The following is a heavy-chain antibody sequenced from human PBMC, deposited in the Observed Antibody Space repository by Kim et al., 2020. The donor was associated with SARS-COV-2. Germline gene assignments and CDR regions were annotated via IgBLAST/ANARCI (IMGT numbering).Heavy chain of an antibody. CDR3: AKDGGYSYGHYYYYGMDV. J-gene: IGHJ6*02. Sequence: GGSLRLSCAASGFTFGDYAMHWVRQAPGKGLEWVSGISWNSGSIGYADSVKGRFTISRDNAKNSLYLQMNSLRAEDTALYYCAKDGGYSYGHYYYYGMDVWGQGTTVTVSS. D-gene: IGHD5-18*01. CDR1: GFTFGDYA. CDR2: ISWNSGSI. V-gene: IGHV3-9*01.